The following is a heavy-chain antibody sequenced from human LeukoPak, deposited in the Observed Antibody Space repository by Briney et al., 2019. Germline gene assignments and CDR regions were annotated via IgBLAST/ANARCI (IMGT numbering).Heavy chain of an antibody. Sequence: GGSLRLSCAASGFTVSSDYMSWVRQAPGKGLEWVSVIYSGGSTYYADSVKGRFTISRDNSKNTLYLQMNSLRAEDTAVYYCAKYCSSTSCSHFDYWGQGTLVTVSS. D-gene: IGHD2-2*01. J-gene: IGHJ4*02. CDR1: GFTVSSDY. CDR3: AKYCSSTSCSHFDY. V-gene: IGHV3-66*01. CDR2: IYSGGST.